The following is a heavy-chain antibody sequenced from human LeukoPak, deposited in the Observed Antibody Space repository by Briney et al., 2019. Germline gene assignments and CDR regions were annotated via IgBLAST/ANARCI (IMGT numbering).Heavy chain of an antibody. CDR3: ARDGRLNWFDP. V-gene: IGHV4-59*01. CDR1: GGSISSYY. CDR2: TYYSGST. J-gene: IGHJ5*02. Sequence: SETLSLTCTVSGGSISSYYWSWIRQPPGKGLEWIGYTYYSGSTNYNPSLKSRVTVSVDTSKNQFSLKLSSVTAADTAVYYCARDGRLNWFDPWGQGTLVTVSS. D-gene: IGHD6-25*01.